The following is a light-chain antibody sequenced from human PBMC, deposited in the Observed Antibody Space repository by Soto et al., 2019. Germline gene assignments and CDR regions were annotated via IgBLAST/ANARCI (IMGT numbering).Light chain of an antibody. J-gene: IGKJ1*01. Sequence: DIQMTQSPSTLSASVVYRVTITCRASQSISSWLAWYQQKPGKAPKLLIYDASSLESGVPSRFSGSGSGTEFSLTISSLQPDDFATYYCKQYNSYWKCGQGTTVDIK. CDR1: QSISSW. CDR3: KQYNSYWK. CDR2: DAS. V-gene: IGKV1-5*01.